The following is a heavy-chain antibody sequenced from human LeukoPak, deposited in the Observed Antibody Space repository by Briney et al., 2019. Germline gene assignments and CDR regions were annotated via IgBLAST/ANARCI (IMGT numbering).Heavy chain of an antibody. V-gene: IGHV1-46*01. J-gene: IGHJ2*01. CDR2: INPSGGST. CDR3: ARSDIAAAGIYWYFDL. CDR1: GYTFTTSY. Sequence: ASVKVSCKASGYTFTTSYMHWVRQAPGQGLEWMGIINPSGGSTSYAQKFQGRVTLTRDTSTSTVYMELSSLTSEGTAVYYCARSDIAAAGIYWYFDLWGRGTLVTVSS. D-gene: IGHD6-13*01.